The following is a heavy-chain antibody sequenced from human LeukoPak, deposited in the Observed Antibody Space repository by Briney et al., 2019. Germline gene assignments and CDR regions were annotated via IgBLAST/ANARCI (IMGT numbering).Heavy chain of an antibody. CDR3: ARGAVAGHDAFDI. D-gene: IGHD6-19*01. CDR2: MSYDGSNK. CDR1: GFTFNFHA. Sequence: GGSLRLSCTASGFTFNFHAMHWVRQAPGKGLEWVALMSYDGSNKYYADSVKGRFTISRDNSKITLYLQMNSLRAEDTAVYYCARGAVAGHDAFDIWGQGTMVTVSS. V-gene: IGHV3-30-3*01. J-gene: IGHJ3*02.